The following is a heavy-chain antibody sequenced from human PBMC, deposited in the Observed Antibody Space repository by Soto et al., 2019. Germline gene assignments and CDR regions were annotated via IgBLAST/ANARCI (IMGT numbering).Heavy chain of an antibody. J-gene: IGHJ6*02. Sequence: AQVLESGGGLVQPGGSLRLSCAASGFTFSTYPMSWVRQAPGKGLEWVSGISGSGISTYYTDSVKGRFTISRDNSKNTVFLQMNSLRDEDTAVYYCVKPPVITASYYYYDMDVWGQGTTVTVSS. CDR1: GFTFSTYP. D-gene: IGHD4-4*01. CDR2: ISGSGIST. CDR3: VKPPVITASYYYYDMDV. V-gene: IGHV3-23*01.